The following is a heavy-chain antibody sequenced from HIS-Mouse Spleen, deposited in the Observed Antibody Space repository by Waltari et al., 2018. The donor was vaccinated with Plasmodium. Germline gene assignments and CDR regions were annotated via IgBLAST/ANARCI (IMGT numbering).Heavy chain of an antibody. CDR2: IYYSGST. CDR1: GGSISSSSYY. CDR3: ARQLAYYDFWSGYSRGYYFDY. D-gene: IGHD3-3*01. V-gene: IGHV4-39*01. Sequence: QLQLQESGPGLVKPSETLSLTCTVSGGSISSSSYYWGWIRQPPGKGLEWSGSIYYSGSTHYNPSLKSRVTISVDTSKNQFSLKRSSGTAADTAVYYCARQLAYYDFWSGYSRGYYFDYWGQGTLVTVSS. J-gene: IGHJ4*02.